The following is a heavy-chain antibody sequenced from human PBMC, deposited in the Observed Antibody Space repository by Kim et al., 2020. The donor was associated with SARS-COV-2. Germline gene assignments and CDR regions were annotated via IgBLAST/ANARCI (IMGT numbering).Heavy chain of an antibody. CDR1: GGSISSGGYY. D-gene: IGHD3-10*01. V-gene: IGHV4-31*03. CDR2: IYYSGST. Sequence: SETLSLTCTVSGGSISSGGYYWSWIRQHPGKGLEWIGYIYYSGSTYYNPSLKSRVTISVDTSKNQFSLKLSSVTAADTAVYYCARTIMVRGVNDAFDIWGQGTMVTASS. J-gene: IGHJ3*02. CDR3: ARTIMVRGVNDAFDI.